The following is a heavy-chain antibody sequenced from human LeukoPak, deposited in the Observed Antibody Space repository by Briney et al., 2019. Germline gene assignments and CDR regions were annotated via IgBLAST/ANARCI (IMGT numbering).Heavy chain of an antibody. J-gene: IGHJ4*02. Sequence: PSETLSLTCTASGASISSYYWSWIRQPPGKGLEWIGYIYYSGSTNYNPALKSRVTISEDTSKNQISLKLSSVTAADTAVYYCARVRGYYDSSGYDYWGQGTLVTVSS. CDR3: ARVRGYYDSSGYDY. CDR2: IYYSGST. D-gene: IGHD3-22*01. CDR1: GASISSYY. V-gene: IGHV4-59*01.